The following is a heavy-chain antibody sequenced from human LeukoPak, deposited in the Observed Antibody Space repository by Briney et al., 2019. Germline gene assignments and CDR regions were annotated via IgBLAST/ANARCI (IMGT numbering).Heavy chain of an antibody. CDR3: AKYNGDGVYVEYYMDV. CDR1: GGTFSSYA. Sequence: VASVKVSCKASGGTFSSYAISWVRQAPGQGLEWMGGIIPIFGTANYAQKFQGRVTITADESTSTAYMELSSLRSEDTAVYYCAKYNGDGVYVEYYMDVWGKGTTVTVSS. CDR2: IIPIFGTA. J-gene: IGHJ6*03. D-gene: IGHD4-17*01. V-gene: IGHV1-69*13.